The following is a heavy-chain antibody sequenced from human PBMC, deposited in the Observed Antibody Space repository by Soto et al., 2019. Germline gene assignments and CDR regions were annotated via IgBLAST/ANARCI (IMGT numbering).Heavy chain of an antibody. CDR3: ANLAYCGGDCYSRSGY. D-gene: IGHD2-21*02. V-gene: IGHV3-23*01. CDR1: GFTFSSYA. CDR2: ISGSGGST. J-gene: IGHJ4*02. Sequence: EVQLLESGGGLVQPGGSLRLSCAASGFTFSSYAMSWVRQAPGKGLEWVSAISGSGGSTYYADSVKGRFTISRDNSKNTLYLQMNSLRAEDTAVYYCANLAYCGGDCYSRSGYWGQGTLVTVSS.